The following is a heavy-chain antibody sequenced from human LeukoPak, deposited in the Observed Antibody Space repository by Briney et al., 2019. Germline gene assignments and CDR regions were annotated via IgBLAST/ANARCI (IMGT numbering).Heavy chain of an antibody. CDR3: ARDSRARITIFGVVIKGKGPFDY. V-gene: IGHV4-39*07. CDR1: GGSISSSSYF. D-gene: IGHD3-3*01. Sequence: PSETLSLTCTVSGGSISSSSYFWAWIRQPPGKGLEWIGSISYSGRTYYNPSLKSRVTMSVDTSKNQFSLKLSSVTAADTAVYYCARDSRARITIFGVVIKGKGPFDYWGQGTLVTVSS. J-gene: IGHJ4*02. CDR2: ISYSGRT.